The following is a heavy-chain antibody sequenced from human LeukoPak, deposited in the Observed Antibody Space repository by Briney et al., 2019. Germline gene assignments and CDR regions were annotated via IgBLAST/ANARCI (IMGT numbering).Heavy chain of an antibody. CDR1: GGSISTSSCY. V-gene: IGHV4-39*01. J-gene: IGHJ4*02. D-gene: IGHD5-24*01. CDR2: IYSSGST. Sequence: PSETLSLTCTVSGGSISTSSCYWGWIRQPPGKGLEWIGSIYSSGSTYYNPSLKSRVTISVDTSKNQFSLKLSSVTAADTAVYYCARRRDAYNSYYDYWGQGTLVTVSS. CDR3: ARRRDAYNSYYDY.